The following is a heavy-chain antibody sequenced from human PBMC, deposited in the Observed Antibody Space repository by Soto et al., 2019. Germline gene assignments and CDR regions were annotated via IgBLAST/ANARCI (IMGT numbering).Heavy chain of an antibody. J-gene: IGHJ4*02. CDR3: ARDRVPWSSLPVGPDY. D-gene: IGHD2-15*01. CDR2: IWYDGSNK. CDR1: GFTFSSYG. V-gene: IGHV3-33*01. Sequence: GGSLRLSCAASGFTFSSYGMHWVRQAPGKGLEWVAVIWYDGSNKYYADSVKGRFTISRDNSKNTLYLQMNSLRAEDTAVYYCARDRVPWSSLPVGPDYWGQGTLVTVSS.